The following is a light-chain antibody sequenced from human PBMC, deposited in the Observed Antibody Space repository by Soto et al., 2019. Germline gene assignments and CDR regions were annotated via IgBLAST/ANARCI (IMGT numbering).Light chain of an antibody. CDR3: QKYYSALWT. V-gene: IGKV1-27*01. CDR1: QGIANY. Sequence: DIQMTQSPSSLSASVGDRVTITYRASQGIANYLAWYQQKPGKVPKLLIYAASTLQSGVPSRFSGGGSGTDFTLTISSLQPEDVATYYCQKYYSALWTFGQGTKVEIK. J-gene: IGKJ1*01. CDR2: AAS.